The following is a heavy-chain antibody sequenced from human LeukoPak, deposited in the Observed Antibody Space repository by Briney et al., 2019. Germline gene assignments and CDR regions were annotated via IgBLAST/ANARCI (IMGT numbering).Heavy chain of an antibody. Sequence: SETLSLTCTVSGGSISSSSYYWGWIRQPPGKGLEWIGSIYYSGSTYYNPSLKSRVTISVDTSKNQFSLKLSSVTAADTAVYYCASPRYCGGECYYFDLWGRGTLVTVSS. D-gene: IGHD2-21*01. J-gene: IGHJ2*01. CDR1: GGSISSSSYY. CDR3: ASPRYCGGECYYFDL. CDR2: IYYSGST. V-gene: IGHV4-39*01.